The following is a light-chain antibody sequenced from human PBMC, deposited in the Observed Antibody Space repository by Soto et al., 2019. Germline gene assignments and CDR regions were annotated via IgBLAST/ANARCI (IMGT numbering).Light chain of an antibody. Sequence: QSVLTQPPSASGSPGQSVTIPCTGTSSDVGGYDHVSWYQQHPGKAPKLMIYEVTKRPAGVPDRFSGSKSGNTASLTASGLQAEDEADYFCSSDAGNYNYVFGTGTKLTVL. CDR3: SSDAGNYNYV. V-gene: IGLV2-8*01. J-gene: IGLJ1*01. CDR1: SSDVGGYDH. CDR2: EVT.